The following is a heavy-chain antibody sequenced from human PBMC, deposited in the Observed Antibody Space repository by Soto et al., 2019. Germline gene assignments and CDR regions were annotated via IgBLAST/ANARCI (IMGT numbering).Heavy chain of an antibody. V-gene: IGHV1-2*02. CDR1: GYTFTGYY. Sequence: GASVKVSCKASGYTFTGYYMHWVRQAPGQGLEWMGWINPNSGGTNYAQKFQGRVTMTRDTSISTAYMELSRLRSDDTAVYYCARVYSSGWQPPPLYGMDVWGQGTTVTVSS. J-gene: IGHJ6*02. D-gene: IGHD6-19*01. CDR3: ARVYSSGWQPPPLYGMDV. CDR2: INPNSGGT.